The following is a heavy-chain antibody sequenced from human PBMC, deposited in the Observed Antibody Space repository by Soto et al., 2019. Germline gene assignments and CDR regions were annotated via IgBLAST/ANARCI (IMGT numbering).Heavy chain of an antibody. CDR3: ARVTVYDSSGLDY. D-gene: IGHD3-22*01. CDR2: IYYSGST. V-gene: IGHV4-61*01. Sequence: SETLSLTCTVSGGSVSSGSYYWSWIRQPPGKGLEWIGYIYYSGSTNYNPSLKSRVTISVDTSKNQFSLKLSSVTAADTAVYYCARVTVYDSSGLDYWGQGTLVTVSS. CDR1: GGSVSSGSYY. J-gene: IGHJ4*02.